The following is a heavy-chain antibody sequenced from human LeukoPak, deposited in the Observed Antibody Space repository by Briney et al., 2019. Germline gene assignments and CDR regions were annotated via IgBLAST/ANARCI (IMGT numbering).Heavy chain of an antibody. J-gene: IGHJ4*02. D-gene: IGHD6-13*01. CDR2: INSDGSST. CDR1: GFTFSNYW. CDR3: AGAKRGSGSSPDY. V-gene: IGHV3-74*01. Sequence: PGGSLRLSCAASGFTFSNYWMHWVRQAPGKGLVWVSRINSDGSSTNYSDSVKGRFAISRDNAKNTLYLQMNSLRAEDTAVYYCAGAKRGSGSSPDYWGQGTLVTVSS.